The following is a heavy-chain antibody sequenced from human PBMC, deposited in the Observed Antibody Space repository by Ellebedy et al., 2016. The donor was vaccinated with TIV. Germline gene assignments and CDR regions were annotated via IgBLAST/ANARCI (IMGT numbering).Heavy chain of an antibody. CDR2: IYYSGST. Sequence: MPSETLSLTCIVSGGSISTYYWSWIRQPPGKGLEWIGSIYYSGSTNYNPSLKSRVIISVDTSKTQFALKLNSVTAAETAVYYCARDLAGGSGRFDPWGQGTLVTVSS. CDR3: ARDLAGGSGRFDP. D-gene: IGHD3-10*01. J-gene: IGHJ5*02. V-gene: IGHV4-59*01. CDR1: GGSISTYY.